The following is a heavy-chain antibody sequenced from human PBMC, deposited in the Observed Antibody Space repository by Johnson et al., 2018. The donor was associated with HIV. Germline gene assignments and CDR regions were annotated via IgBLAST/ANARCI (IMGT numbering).Heavy chain of an antibody. CDR1: GFTFSSYA. CDR3: ARDHGIVYADAFDI. J-gene: IGHJ3*02. CDR2: ISYDGSNK. Sequence: QVQLVESGGGVVQPGRSLRLSCAASGFTFSSYAMNWVRQAPGKGLEWVAVISYDGSNKYYADSVKGRFTISRDNSKNTLYLQMNSLRAEDTAVYYCARDHGIVYADAFDIWGQGTMVTVSS. D-gene: IGHD1-26*01. V-gene: IGHV3-30-3*01.